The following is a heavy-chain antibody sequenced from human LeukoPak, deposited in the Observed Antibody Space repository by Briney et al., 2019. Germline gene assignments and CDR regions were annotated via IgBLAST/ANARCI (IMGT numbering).Heavy chain of an antibody. V-gene: IGHV3-74*01. CDR1: GFTFSDYW. Sequence: GGSLRLSCAASGFTFSDYWMHWVRQVPGKGLAWVSRINPDGSTTVYADSVKGRFTISRDSAQNTLYLQMNSLRAEDTAVHYCARDDYWGQGTLVTVSS. CDR2: INPDGSTT. CDR3: ARDDY. J-gene: IGHJ4*02.